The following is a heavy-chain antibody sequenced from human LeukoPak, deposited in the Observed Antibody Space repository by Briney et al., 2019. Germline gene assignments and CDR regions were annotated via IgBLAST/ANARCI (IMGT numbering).Heavy chain of an antibody. J-gene: IGHJ3*02. CDR2: IYYSGST. CDR3: ASTYSLYDAFDI. V-gene: IGHV4-59*08. Sequence: PSETLSLTCTVFGGSISSYYWSWIRQPPGKGLEWIGYIYYSGSTNYNPSPKSRVTISVDTSKNQFSLKLISVTAADTAVYFCASTYSLYDAFDIWGQGTMVTVSS. D-gene: IGHD1-26*01. CDR1: GGSISSYY.